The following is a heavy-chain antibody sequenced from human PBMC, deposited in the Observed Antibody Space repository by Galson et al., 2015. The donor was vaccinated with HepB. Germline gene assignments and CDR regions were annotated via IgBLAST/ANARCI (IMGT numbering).Heavy chain of an antibody. D-gene: IGHD3-16*01. CDR2: IKYDGSEK. Sequence: SLRLSCAASGFTFSTYWMTWVRQAPGKGLEWVANIKYDGSEKYYVDSVKGRFTISRDNAKNSLYLQMNSLRDEDTAAYYCARGRGVDYWGQGTLVTVSS. CDR1: GFTFSTYW. CDR3: ARGRGVDY. J-gene: IGHJ4*02. V-gene: IGHV3-7*04.